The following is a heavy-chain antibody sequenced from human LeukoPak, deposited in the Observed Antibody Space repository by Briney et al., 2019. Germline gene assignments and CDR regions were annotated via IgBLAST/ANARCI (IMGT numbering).Heavy chain of an antibody. CDR2: MNPNSGNT. CDR1: GYTFTSYD. CDR3: ARMSPHYYGMDV. J-gene: IGHJ6*02. Sequence: ASVKVSCKASGYTFTSYDINWVRQATGQGLEWMRWMNPNSGNTGYAQKFQGWVTMTRDTSISTAYMELSRLRSDDTAVYYCARMSPHYYGMDVWGQGTTVTVSS. V-gene: IGHV1-8*01.